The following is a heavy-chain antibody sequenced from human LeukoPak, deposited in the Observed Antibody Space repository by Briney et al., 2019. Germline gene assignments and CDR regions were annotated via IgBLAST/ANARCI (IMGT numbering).Heavy chain of an antibody. J-gene: IGHJ4*02. D-gene: IGHD2-15*01. V-gene: IGHV4-39*01. CDR1: GGSISSSSYY. CDR2: IYYSGST. Sequence: SETLSLTCTVSGGSISSSSYYWGWIRQPLGKGLEWIGSIYYSGSTYYNPSLKSRVTISVDTSKNQFSLKLSSVTAADTAVYYCSGGSRPAAPSDYWGQGTLVTVSS. CDR3: SGGSRPAAPSDY.